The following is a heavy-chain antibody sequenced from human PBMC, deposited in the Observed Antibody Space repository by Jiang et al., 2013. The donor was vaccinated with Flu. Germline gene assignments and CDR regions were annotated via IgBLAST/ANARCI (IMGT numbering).Heavy chain of an antibody. CDR2: TYYRSKWYN. CDR1: GDSVSSNSAA. J-gene: IGHJ5*02. V-gene: IGHV6-1*01. D-gene: IGHD3-10*01. Sequence: SQTLSLTCAISGDSVSSNSAAWNWIRQSPSRGLEWLGRTYYRSKWYNDYAVSVKSRITINPDTSKNQFSLQLNSVTPEDTAVYYCARDLEGTMVREPGTNWFDPWGQGTLVTVSS. CDR3: ARDLEGTMVREPGTNWFDP.